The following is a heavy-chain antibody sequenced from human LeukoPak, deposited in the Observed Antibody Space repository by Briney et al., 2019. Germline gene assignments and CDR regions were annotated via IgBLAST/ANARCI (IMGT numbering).Heavy chain of an antibody. CDR3: ARDLASGIYYYGMDV. CDR2: ISSSSSYI. D-gene: IGHD1-1*01. Sequence: GGSLRLSCTASGLTFPNYAMSWVRQAPGKGLEWVSSISSSSSYIYYADSVKGRFTISRDNAKNSLYLQMNSLRAEDTAVYYCARDLASGIYYYGMDVWGQGTTVTVSS. J-gene: IGHJ6*02. V-gene: IGHV3-21*01. CDR1: GLTFPNYA.